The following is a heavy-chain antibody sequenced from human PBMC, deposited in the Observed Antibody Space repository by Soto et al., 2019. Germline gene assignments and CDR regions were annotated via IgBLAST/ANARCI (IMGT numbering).Heavy chain of an antibody. J-gene: IGHJ4*02. D-gene: IGHD2-15*01. V-gene: IGHV4-31*03. Sequence: QVELQETGPGLVKPSHTLSLTCTVSGGSISSGGYYWSWIRQHPGKGLEWIGYIYYSGSTYYNPSLKSRVTISVDTSKNQFSLKLSSVTAADTAVYYCARGSVVAATLFDYWGQGTLVTVSS. CDR3: ARGSVVAATLFDY. CDR1: GGSISSGGYY. CDR2: IYYSGST.